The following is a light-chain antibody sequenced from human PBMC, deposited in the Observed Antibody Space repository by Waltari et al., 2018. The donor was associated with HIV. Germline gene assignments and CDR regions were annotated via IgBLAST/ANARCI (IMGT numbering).Light chain of an antibody. J-gene: IGLJ3*02. Sequence: SYVLTQPPSVSVDPGATARITRGGTNIGSKSVPWYQQKPGQAPVLVIYADNDRPSGIPERFSGSSSGNTATLTISRVEAGDEADYYCQVWDTTTDQWVFGGGTELAVL. CDR3: QVWDTTTDQWV. V-gene: IGLV3-21*04. CDR2: ADN. CDR1: NIGSKS.